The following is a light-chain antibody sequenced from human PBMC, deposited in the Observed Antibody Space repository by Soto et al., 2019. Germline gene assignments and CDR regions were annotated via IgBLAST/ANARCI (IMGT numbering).Light chain of an antibody. Sequence: QSALTQPASVSGSPGQSITISCTGTSSDVGGYNYVSWYQQHPGKAPKLMIYEVSNRPSGVSNRFSGSKSGNTASLTISGLQAEDGADYYCSSYTSSRGVFGTGTKVTV. CDR2: EVS. CDR3: SSYTSSRGV. V-gene: IGLV2-14*01. CDR1: SSDVGGYNY. J-gene: IGLJ1*01.